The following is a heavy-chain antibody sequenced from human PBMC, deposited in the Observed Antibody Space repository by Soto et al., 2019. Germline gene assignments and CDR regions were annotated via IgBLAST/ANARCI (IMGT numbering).Heavy chain of an antibody. Sequence: ASVKVSCKASGYTFTSYDINWVRQATGQGLEWMGWMNPNSGNTGYAQKFQGRVTMTRNTSISTAYMELRSLRSDDTAVYYCARGQHNYGDADFDYWGQGTLVTVSS. CDR2: MNPNSGNT. CDR1: GYTFTSYD. J-gene: IGHJ4*02. D-gene: IGHD4-17*01. V-gene: IGHV1-8*01. CDR3: ARGQHNYGDADFDY.